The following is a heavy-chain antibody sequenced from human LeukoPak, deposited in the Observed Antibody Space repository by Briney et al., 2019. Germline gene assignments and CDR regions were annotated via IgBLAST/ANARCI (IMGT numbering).Heavy chain of an antibody. V-gene: IGHV1-2*02. CDR1: GYSFTGYY. Sequence: APVKVSCKTSGYSFTGYYIHWVRQAPGQGLEWMGWINPSSGASKYAEKFQSRVTMTRDTSVSTAYMELSSLRSDDTAVYYCARDRIAVSGSDYWGQGTLVTVSS. J-gene: IGHJ4*02. CDR3: ARDRIAVSGSDY. D-gene: IGHD6-19*01. CDR2: INPSSGAS.